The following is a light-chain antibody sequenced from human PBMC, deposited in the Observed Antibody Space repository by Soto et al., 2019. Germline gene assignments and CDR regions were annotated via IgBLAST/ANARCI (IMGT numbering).Light chain of an antibody. CDR3: QQYYNWQPR. V-gene: IGKV3-15*01. CDR1: QSISSK. CDR2: GAS. J-gene: IGKJ4*02. Sequence: EILMTQSPATLSVPPGERATLSCRASQSISSKLAWYQQRPGQAPRLLIYGASTRATGVPSRFSGSGSGTEFTLTITSLQSEDNALYYCQQYYNWQPRFGEGTKGEIK.